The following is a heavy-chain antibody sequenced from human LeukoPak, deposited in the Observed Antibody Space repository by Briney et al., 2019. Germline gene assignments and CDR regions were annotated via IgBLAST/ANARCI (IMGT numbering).Heavy chain of an antibody. D-gene: IGHD1/OR15-1a*01. CDR2: IFSSGGT. Sequence: PSETLSLTCTVSGGSVGDSYWTWIRQPPGGGLQWIGFIFSSGGTNYNPSLKSRVAISTDTSKNQVSLRVTSVTAADTAVYYCATGGAYTSGWNNIWGQGTLVSVSS. J-gene: IGHJ4*02. CDR3: ATGGAYTSGWNNI. V-gene: IGHV4-4*09. CDR1: GGSVGDSY.